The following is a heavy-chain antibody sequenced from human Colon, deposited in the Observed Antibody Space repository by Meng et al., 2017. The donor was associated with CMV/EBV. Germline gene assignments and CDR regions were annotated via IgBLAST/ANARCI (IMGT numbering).Heavy chain of an antibody. CDR1: FSGSW. CDR3: ARDFFNGAYSSPGDDFDY. J-gene: IGHJ4*02. V-gene: IGHV3-74*01. CDR2: INGDGSIF. Sequence: FSGSWMHWVRQAPGKGLVWVSRINGDGSIFNYADSVRGRFTISRDNVENTLFLQMNSLRADDTAVYYCARDFFNGAYSSPGDDFDYWGLGTLVTVSS. D-gene: IGHD5-18*01.